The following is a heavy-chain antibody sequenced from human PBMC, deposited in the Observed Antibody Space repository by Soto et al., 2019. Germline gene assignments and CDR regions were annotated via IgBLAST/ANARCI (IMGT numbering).Heavy chain of an antibody. CDR2: ISGSGGST. V-gene: IGHV3-23*01. Sequence: GGSLRLSCAASGFTFSSYAMSWVRQAPGKGLEWVSAISGSGGSTYYADSVKGRFTISRDNSKNTLYLQMNSLRAEDTAVYYCAKDGESSGSYYYYYMDVWGKGTTVTVSS. J-gene: IGHJ6*03. CDR3: AKDGESSGSYYYYYMDV. D-gene: IGHD1-26*01. CDR1: GFTFSSYA.